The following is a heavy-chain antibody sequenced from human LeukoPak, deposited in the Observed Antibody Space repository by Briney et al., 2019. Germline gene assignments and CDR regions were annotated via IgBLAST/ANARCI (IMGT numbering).Heavy chain of an antibody. D-gene: IGHD2-8*01. Sequence: PGGSLRLSCAASGFTFSSYEKNWGRQAPGQGLEWVSYISSSGDTIYYADSVKGRFTISRDNAKNSLHLQMISLRGEDTALYYCARPRATYCTNGICYIRDAFDIWGQGTSVTLSS. CDR2: ISSSGDTI. CDR3: ARPRATYCTNGICYIRDAFDI. CDR1: GFTFSSYE. J-gene: IGHJ3*02. V-gene: IGHV3-48*03.